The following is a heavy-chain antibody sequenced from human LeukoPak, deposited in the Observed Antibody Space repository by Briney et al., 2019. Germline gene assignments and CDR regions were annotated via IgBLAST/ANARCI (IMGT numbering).Heavy chain of an antibody. V-gene: IGHV4-4*07. Sequence: NTSETLSLTCTVSGGSISSYYWSWIRQPAGKGLEWIGRIYTSGSTNYNPSLKSRVTMSVDTSKNQFSLKLSSVTAADTAVYYCARDGGCSSTSCRWWLDPWGQGTLVTVSS. J-gene: IGHJ5*02. CDR2: IYTSGST. CDR1: GGSISSYY. CDR3: ARDGGCSSTSCRWWLDP. D-gene: IGHD2-2*01.